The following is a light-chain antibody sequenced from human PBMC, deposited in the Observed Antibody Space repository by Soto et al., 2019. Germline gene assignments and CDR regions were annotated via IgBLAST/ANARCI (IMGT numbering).Light chain of an antibody. V-gene: IGLV1-40*01. CDR1: TSNIGAGYD. Sequence: QSVLTQPPAVSWAPGHRVIVACTGSTSNIGAGYDVHWYQQLPGTSPKLLIFANSNRPSGVPDRFSASRSGSSASLTITGLQAEDEADYYCQSYDTSLSGYYVFGSGTKVTVL. CDR3: QSYDTSLSGYYV. CDR2: ANS. J-gene: IGLJ1*01.